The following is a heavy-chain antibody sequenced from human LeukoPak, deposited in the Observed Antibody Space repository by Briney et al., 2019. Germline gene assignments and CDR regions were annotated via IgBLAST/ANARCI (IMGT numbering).Heavy chain of an antibody. V-gene: IGHV4-61*01. CDR1: GGSVSSGSYY. Sequence: SETLSLTCTVSGGSVSSGSYYWSWIGQPPGKGLEWIGYIYYSGSTNYNPSLKSRVTISVDTSKNQFSLKLSSVTAADTAVYYCARSGWDCSGGSCYHDAFDIWGQGTMVTVSS. J-gene: IGHJ3*02. CDR3: ARSGWDCSGGSCYHDAFDI. D-gene: IGHD2-15*01. CDR2: IYYSGST.